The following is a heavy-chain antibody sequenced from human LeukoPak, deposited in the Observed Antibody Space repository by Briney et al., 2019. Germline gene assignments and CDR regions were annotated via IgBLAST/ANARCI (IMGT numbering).Heavy chain of an antibody. CDR2: IYTSGST. CDR3: AREFTIFGPFDI. D-gene: IGHD3-3*01. V-gene: IGHV4-61*02. CDR1: GGSISSGSYY. Sequence: PSETLSLTCTVSGGSISSGSYYWSWIRQPAGKGLEWIGRIYTSGSTNYNPSLKSRVTISVDTSKNQFSLKLSSVTAADTAVYYCAREFTIFGPFDIWGQGTMVTVSS. J-gene: IGHJ3*02.